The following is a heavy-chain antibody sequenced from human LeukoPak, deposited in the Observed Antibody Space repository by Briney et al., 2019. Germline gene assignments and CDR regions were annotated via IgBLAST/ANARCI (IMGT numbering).Heavy chain of an antibody. V-gene: IGHV4-59*01. CDR1: GGSFSGYY. CDR2: IYYSGST. CDR3: ARALRGYIPDY. Sequence: PSETLSLTCAVYGGSFSGYYWSWIRQPPGKGLEWIGYIYYSGSTNYNPSLKSRVTISVDTSKNQFSLKLSSVTAADTAVYYCARALRGYIPDYWGQGTLVTVSS. D-gene: IGHD5-18*01. J-gene: IGHJ4*02.